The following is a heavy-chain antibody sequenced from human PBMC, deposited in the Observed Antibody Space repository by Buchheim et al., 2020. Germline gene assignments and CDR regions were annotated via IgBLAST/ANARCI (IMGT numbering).Heavy chain of an antibody. Sequence: QVQLVESGGGVVQPGRSLRLSCAASGFTFSSYGMHWVRQAPGKGLEWVAVIWYDGNNKYYADSVKGRFTISSDNSKNTLYLQMNSLRAEDTAVYYCAREPTLIAAVAHEYYMDVWGKGTT. J-gene: IGHJ6*03. D-gene: IGHD6-13*01. CDR3: AREPTLIAAVAHEYYMDV. CDR2: IWYDGNNK. V-gene: IGHV3-33*01. CDR1: GFTFSSYG.